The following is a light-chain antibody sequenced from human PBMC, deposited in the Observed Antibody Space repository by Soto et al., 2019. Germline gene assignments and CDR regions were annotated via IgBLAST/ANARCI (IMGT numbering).Light chain of an antibody. CDR1: QSISSW. CDR3: QQYDTYWT. Sequence: DIQLTQFPSTVSASVGDRVTITCRASQSISSWLAWYQQKPGKAPKLVIYKASSLESGVPSRFSGSGFGTEFTLTISSLQPDDFATYYCQQYDTYWTFGQGTKVDIK. CDR2: KAS. V-gene: IGKV1-5*03. J-gene: IGKJ1*01.